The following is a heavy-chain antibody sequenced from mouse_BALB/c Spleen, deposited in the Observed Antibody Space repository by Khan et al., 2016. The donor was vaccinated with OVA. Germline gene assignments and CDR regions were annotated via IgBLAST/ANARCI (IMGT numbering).Heavy chain of an antibody. CDR3: TRRNWDVAWFAY. CDR1: GYTFTSYW. Sequence: VQLQQSGTVLARPGASVKMSCKASGYTFTSYWMHWVKQRPGQGLEWIGDIYPGNTDTNYNQKFKGKAKLTAVTSTSTAYMELYSPTNEDSAVYYCTRRNWDVAWFAYWGQGTLVTVSA. CDR2: IYPGNTDT. J-gene: IGHJ3*01. D-gene: IGHD4-1*01. V-gene: IGHV1-5*01.